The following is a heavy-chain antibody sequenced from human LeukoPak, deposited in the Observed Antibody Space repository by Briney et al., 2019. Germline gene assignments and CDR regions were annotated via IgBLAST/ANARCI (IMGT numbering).Heavy chain of an antibody. CDR1: GGSFSGYY. Sequence: PSETLSLTCAVYGGSFSGYYWSWVRQPPGKGLEWIGEINHSGSTNYNPSLKSRVTISLDTSKNQFSLKLSSVTAADTAVYYCARRGPGYCSSTSCYSYYYYYYMDVWGKGTTVTVSS. CDR2: INHSGST. CDR3: ARRGPGYCSSTSCYSYYYYYYMDV. J-gene: IGHJ6*03. V-gene: IGHV4-34*01. D-gene: IGHD2-2*01.